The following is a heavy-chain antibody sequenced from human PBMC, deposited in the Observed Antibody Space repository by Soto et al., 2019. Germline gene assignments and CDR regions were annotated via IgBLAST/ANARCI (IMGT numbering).Heavy chain of an antibody. CDR3: AKAVAAADKYYFDY. CDR2: ISGGGETI. D-gene: IGHD6-13*01. J-gene: IGHJ4*02. Sequence: EVQLVESGGDLVQPGGSLRLSCAASRFTFSDYSMNWVRQAPGKGLEWVSYISGGGETIYYADSVRGRFTISRDNAKNSLFLQMNSLREEDTAVYYCAKAVAAADKYYFDYWGQGTLVTVSS. CDR1: RFTFSDYS. V-gene: IGHV3-48*02.